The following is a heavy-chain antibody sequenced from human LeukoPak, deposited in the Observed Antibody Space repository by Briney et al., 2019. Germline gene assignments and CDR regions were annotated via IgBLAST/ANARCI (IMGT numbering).Heavy chain of an antibody. D-gene: IGHD2-15*01. J-gene: IGHJ4*02. CDR1: GFTFSSYA. CDR2: ISGSGGST. V-gene: IGHV3-23*01. CDR3: ASVGCSGGSCYSGFDY. Sequence: PGGSLRLSCAASGFTFSSYAMSWVRQAPGKGLEWVSAISGSGGSTYYADSVEGRFTISRDNSKNTLYLQMNSLRAEDTAVYYCASVGCSGGSCYSGFDYWGQGTLVTVSS.